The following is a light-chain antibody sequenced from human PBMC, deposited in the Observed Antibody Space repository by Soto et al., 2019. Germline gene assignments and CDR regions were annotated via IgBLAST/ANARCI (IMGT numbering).Light chain of an antibody. V-gene: IGKV1-17*01. CDR3: LQYSSYPYT. Sequence: DIQMTQSPSSLSASVGDRVTISCRASQGIGNDLGWHQQKPGKAPKRLIYAASSLQSGVPSRFSGSGSGTEFTLTISSLQPEDFATYYCLQYSSYPYTFGQGTKLEI. CDR1: QGIGND. J-gene: IGKJ2*01. CDR2: AAS.